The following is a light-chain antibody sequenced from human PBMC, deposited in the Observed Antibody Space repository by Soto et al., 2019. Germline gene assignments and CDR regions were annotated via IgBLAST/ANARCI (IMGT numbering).Light chain of an antibody. Sequence: EIVLTQSPGTLSLSPGERATLSCRASQSVSSNYLAWYQQKPGQAPRLLIYGASSRATGIPDRFGGSGSATDFTLTISRLEPEDFAVYYCQHYSISPRTFGQGTKVEIK. CDR3: QHYSISPRT. J-gene: IGKJ1*01. CDR1: QSVSSNY. V-gene: IGKV3-20*01. CDR2: GAS.